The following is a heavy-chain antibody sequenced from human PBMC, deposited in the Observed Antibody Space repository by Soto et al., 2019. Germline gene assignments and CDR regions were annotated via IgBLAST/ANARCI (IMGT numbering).Heavy chain of an antibody. V-gene: IGHV4-30-4*01. CDR3: ARGSTTEKVDS. J-gene: IGHJ4*02. CDR2: IYYSGST. Sequence: SETLSLTCTVSGGSIRSGDYYWSWIRQPPGKGLESIGYIYYSGSTYYNPSLKSRVTISVDTSKNQFSLKLSSVTAADTAVYYCARGSTTEKVDSWGQGILVTVS. CDR1: GGSIRSGDYY.